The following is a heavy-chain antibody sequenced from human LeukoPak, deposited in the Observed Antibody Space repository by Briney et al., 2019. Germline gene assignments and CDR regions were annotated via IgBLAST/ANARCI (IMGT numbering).Heavy chain of an antibody. CDR2: IYSSGST. CDR1: GGSISSYY. D-gene: IGHD5-12*01. V-gene: IGHV4-59*08. J-gene: IGHJ3*02. CDR3: ARRYSGYGNAFDI. Sequence: PSETLSLTCTVSGGSISSYYWSWVRQPPGKGLEWIGYIYSSGSTNYSPSLKSRVTISVDTSKNQFSLKLYSVTAADTAVYYCARRYSGYGNAFDIWGQGTMVTVSS.